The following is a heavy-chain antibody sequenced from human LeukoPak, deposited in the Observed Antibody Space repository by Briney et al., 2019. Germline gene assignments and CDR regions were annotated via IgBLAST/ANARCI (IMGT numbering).Heavy chain of an antibody. D-gene: IGHD6-19*01. CDR1: GFTSSSYW. J-gene: IGHJ4*02. Sequence: GGSLRLSCVASGFTSSSYWMSWVRQTPGKGLEWVANIKEDGSAKYYVDSVKGRFTISRDNAKNSLYLEMSNLRAEDSAVYYCARDSSGNDYWGQGTLVTVSS. CDR2: IKEDGSAK. V-gene: IGHV3-7*01. CDR3: ARDSSGNDY.